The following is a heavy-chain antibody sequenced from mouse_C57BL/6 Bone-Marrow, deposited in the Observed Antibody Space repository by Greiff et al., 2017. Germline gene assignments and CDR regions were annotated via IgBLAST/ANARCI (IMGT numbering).Heavy chain of an antibody. Sequence: QVQLQQPGAELVKPGASVKLSCKASGYTFTSYWMHWVKQRPGQGLEWIGEIAPYDSYTNYNQKFKGKSTLTVDKSSSTAYMQLSSLTSEDSSVYYCARRGVVEYYWGQGTTLTVSS. CDR2: IAPYDSYT. CDR3: ARRGVVEYY. V-gene: IGHV1-69*01. D-gene: IGHD1-1*01. J-gene: IGHJ2*01. CDR1: GYTFTSYW.